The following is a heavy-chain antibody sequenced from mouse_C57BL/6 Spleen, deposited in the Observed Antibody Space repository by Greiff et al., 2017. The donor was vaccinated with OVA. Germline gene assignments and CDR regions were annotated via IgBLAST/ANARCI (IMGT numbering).Heavy chain of an antibody. CDR1: GYTFTDYN. CDR3: ARFRYYGSSPWYFDV. J-gene: IGHJ1*03. Sequence: VQLQQSGPELVKPGASVKIPCKASGYTFTDYNMDWVKQSHGKSLEWIGDINPNNGGTIYNQKFKGKATLTVDKSSCTAYMELRSLTSEDTAVYYCARFRYYGSSPWYFDVWGTGTTVTVSS. CDR2: INPNNGGT. D-gene: IGHD1-1*01. V-gene: IGHV1-18*01.